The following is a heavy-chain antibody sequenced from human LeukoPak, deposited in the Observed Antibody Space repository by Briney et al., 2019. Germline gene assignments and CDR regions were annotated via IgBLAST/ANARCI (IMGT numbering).Heavy chain of an antibody. Sequence: SETLSLTCTVSGGSISSGGYYWSWIRQHPGKGLEWIGYIYYSGSTYYNPSLKSRVTISGDTSKTQFSLKLSSVTAADTAVYYCARYIVVVPAATDHRVFDYWGQGTLVTVSS. J-gene: IGHJ4*02. CDR2: IYYSGST. D-gene: IGHD2-2*01. V-gene: IGHV4-31*03. CDR1: GGSISSGGYY. CDR3: ARYIVVVPAATDHRVFDY.